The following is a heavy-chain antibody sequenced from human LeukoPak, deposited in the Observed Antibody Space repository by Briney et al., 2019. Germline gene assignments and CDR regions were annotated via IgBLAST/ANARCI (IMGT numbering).Heavy chain of an antibody. D-gene: IGHD2-2*01. V-gene: IGHV3-23*01. CDR1: GFTFSSYS. CDR3: AKGIVVVPTAGYYFDY. J-gene: IGHJ4*02. Sequence: GGSLRLSCAASGFTFSSYSMNWVRQAPGKGLEWVSSISGSGGSTYYADSVKGRFTISRDNSKNTLSLQMNSLRAEDTAIYYCAKGIVVVPTAGYYFDYWGQGTLVTVSS. CDR2: ISGSGGST.